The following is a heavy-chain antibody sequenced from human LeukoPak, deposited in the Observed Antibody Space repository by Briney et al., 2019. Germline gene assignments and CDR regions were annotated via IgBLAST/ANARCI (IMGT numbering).Heavy chain of an antibody. CDR3: VRHHTYYGNFDY. J-gene: IGHJ4*02. CDR1: GGSISSSNYY. D-gene: IGHD4-17*01. V-gene: IGHV4-39*01. CDR2: MYYSGST. Sequence: SETLSLTCTVSGGSISSSNYYWGWIRQPPGKGLEWIGSMYYSGSTYYNPSLKSRVTISVDTSRNQFSLTLSSVTAADTAVYSCVRHHTYYGNFDYWGQGTLVTVSS.